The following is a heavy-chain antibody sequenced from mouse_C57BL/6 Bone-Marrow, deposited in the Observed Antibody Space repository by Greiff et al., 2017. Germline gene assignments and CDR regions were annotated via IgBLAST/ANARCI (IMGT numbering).Heavy chain of an antibody. J-gene: IGHJ2*02. CDR2: INPSNGGT. V-gene: IGHV1-53*01. CDR1: GYTFTSYW. Sequence: QVQLQQPGTELVKPGASVKLSCKASGYTFTSYWMHWVKQRPGQGLEWIGNINPSNGGTNYNEKFKSKATVTVDKSSITAYMQLSSLTSEDSAVYYCDREGVYYDYGGAYFDYWGQGTSLTVSS. D-gene: IGHD2-4*01. CDR3: DREGVYYDYGGAYFDY.